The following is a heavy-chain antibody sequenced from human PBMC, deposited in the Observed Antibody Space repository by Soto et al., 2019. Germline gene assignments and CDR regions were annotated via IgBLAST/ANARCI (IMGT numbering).Heavy chain of an antibody. CDR2: MNPNSGNT. Sequence: QVQLVQSGAEVKKPGASVKVSCKASGYTFTSYDINWVRQATGQGLEWMGWMNPNSGNTGYAQKFQGRGTMTRNTSISTAYMDLSSLRSEDTAVYYCARGKFEYYDCCSGSHPHDYWGQGTLVTVSS. CDR3: ARGKFEYYDCCSGSHPHDY. V-gene: IGHV1-8*01. J-gene: IGHJ4*02. CDR1: GYTFTSYD. D-gene: IGHD3-3*01.